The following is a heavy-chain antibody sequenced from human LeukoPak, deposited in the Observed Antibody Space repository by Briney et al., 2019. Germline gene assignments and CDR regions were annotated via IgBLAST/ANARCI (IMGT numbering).Heavy chain of an antibody. V-gene: IGHV4-34*01. CDR1: GGSFSGYY. CDR2: INHSGST. D-gene: IGHD2-2*01. J-gene: IGHJ6*03. Sequence: SETLSLTCAVYGGSFSGYYWSWIRQPPGKGLEWIGEINHSGSTNYNPSLKSRVTISVDTSKNQFSLKLSSVTAADTAVYYCARPGSTSYYMDVWGKGTTVTVSS. CDR3: ARPGSTSYYMDV.